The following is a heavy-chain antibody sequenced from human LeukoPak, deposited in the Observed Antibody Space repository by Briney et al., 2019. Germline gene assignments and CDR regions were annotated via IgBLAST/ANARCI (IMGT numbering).Heavy chain of an antibody. CDR3: AAAVYYDILTGLGNYFDY. CDR1: GYTFTSYY. D-gene: IGHD3-9*01. CDR2: INPSGGST. J-gene: IGHJ4*02. Sequence: GASVKVSGKASGYTFTSYYMHWVRQAPEQGLEWMGIINPSGGSTSYAQKFQGRVTMTRDTSTSTVYMELSSLRSEDTAVYYCAAAVYYDILTGLGNYFDYWGQGTLVTVSS. V-gene: IGHV1-46*01.